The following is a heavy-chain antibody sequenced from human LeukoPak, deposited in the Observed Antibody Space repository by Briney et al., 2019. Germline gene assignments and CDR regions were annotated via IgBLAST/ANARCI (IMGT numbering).Heavy chain of an antibody. CDR2: IIPIFGTA. D-gene: IGHD5-18*01. Sequence: SVKVSCKASGGTFISYTISWVRQAPGQGLEWMGRIIPIFGTANYAQKFRGRVTITTDESTSTAYMELSSLRSEDTAVYYCARVLYSYGPGPFDYWGQGTLVTVSS. CDR1: GGTFISYT. J-gene: IGHJ4*02. CDR3: ARVLYSYGPGPFDY. V-gene: IGHV1-69*05.